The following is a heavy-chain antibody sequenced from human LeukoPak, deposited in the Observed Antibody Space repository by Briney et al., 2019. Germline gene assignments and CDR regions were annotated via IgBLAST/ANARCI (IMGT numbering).Heavy chain of an antibody. CDR1: GGSISSYY. CDR3: ARGIAVADFDY. D-gene: IGHD6-19*01. V-gene: IGHV4-59*08. J-gene: IGHJ4*02. CDR2: IYYSGNN. Sequence: SETLSLTCTVSGGSISSYYWSWIRQPPGKGLEWVGYIYYSGNNNYNPSRKSRVTISVDTSKNQFSLKLSSVTATNTAVYYCARGIAVADFDYSGQGTLVTVSS.